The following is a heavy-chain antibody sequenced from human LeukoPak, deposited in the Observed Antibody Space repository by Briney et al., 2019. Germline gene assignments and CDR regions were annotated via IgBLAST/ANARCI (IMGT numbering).Heavy chain of an antibody. D-gene: IGHD6-19*01. V-gene: IGHV3-30*03. CDR1: GFTFSSYG. CDR2: ISYDGSNK. Sequence: GRSLRLSCAASGFTFSSYGMHWVRQAPGKGLEWVAVISYDGSNKYYADSVKGRFTISRDNSKNTLYLQMNSLRAEDTAVYYCASEGQWLVLFEGSRRYAFDIWGQGTMVTVSS. CDR3: ASEGQWLVLFEGSRRYAFDI. J-gene: IGHJ3*02.